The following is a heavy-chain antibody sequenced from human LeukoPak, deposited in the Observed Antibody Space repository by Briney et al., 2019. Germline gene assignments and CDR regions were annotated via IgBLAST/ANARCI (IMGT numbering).Heavy chain of an antibody. CDR2: IYYSGST. V-gene: IGHV4-59*01. D-gene: IGHD2/OR15-2a*01. J-gene: IGHJ6*02. CDR3: ARDSTHYYYYGMDV. CDR1: GGSISSYY. Sequence: PSETLSLTCSVSGGSISSYYWIWIRQPPGKGLEWIGYIYYSGSTNYNSSLKSRVTISVDTSKNQFSLKLNSVAAADTAVYYCARDSTHYYYYGMDVWGQGTTVTVSS.